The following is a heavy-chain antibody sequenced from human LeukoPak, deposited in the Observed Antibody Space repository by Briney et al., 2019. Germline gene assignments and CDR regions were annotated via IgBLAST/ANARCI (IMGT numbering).Heavy chain of an antibody. J-gene: IGHJ4*02. D-gene: IGHD6-19*01. Sequence: SETLSLTCTVSGGSISSYYWSWIRQPPGKGLEWIGYIYYSGSTNYNPSLKSRVTISVDTSKNQFSLKLSSVTPEDTVVYYCARDGFTSSGWYGEFDYWGQGTLVTVSS. CDR2: IYYSGST. V-gene: IGHV4-59*12. CDR1: GGSISSYY. CDR3: ARDGFTSSGWYGEFDY.